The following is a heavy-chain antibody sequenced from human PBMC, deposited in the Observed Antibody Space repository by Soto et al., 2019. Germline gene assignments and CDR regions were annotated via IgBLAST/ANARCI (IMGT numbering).Heavy chain of an antibody. J-gene: IGHJ3*02. CDR3: ARGYYYGSGSHFDAFDI. Sequence: QVQLQESGPGLVKPSQTLSLTCTVSGGSISSGDYYWSWIRQPPGKGLEWIGYIYYSGSTYYNPSLKRRVTISVDTSKNQFSLKLSSVTAADTAVYYCARGYYYGSGSHFDAFDIWGQGTMVTVSS. D-gene: IGHD3-10*01. CDR2: IYYSGST. CDR1: GGSISSGDYY. V-gene: IGHV4-30-4*01.